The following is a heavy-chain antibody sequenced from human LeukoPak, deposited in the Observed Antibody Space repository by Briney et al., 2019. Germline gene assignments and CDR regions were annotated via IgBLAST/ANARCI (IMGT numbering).Heavy chain of an antibody. D-gene: IGHD2-21*02. CDR1: GYSFTSYW. Sequence: HGESLKISCKGSGYSFTSYWISWVRQMPGKGLERMGRIDPSDSYTNYSPSFQGHVTISADKSISTAYLQWSSLKASDTAMYYCARHLAYCGGDCYSHGMDVWGQGTTVTVSS. V-gene: IGHV5-10-1*01. CDR2: IDPSDSYT. J-gene: IGHJ6*02. CDR3: ARHLAYCGGDCYSHGMDV.